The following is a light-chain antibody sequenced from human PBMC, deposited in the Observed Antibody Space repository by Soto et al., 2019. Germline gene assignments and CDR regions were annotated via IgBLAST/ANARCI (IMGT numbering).Light chain of an antibody. J-gene: IGKJ4*01. CDR3: QQYGSSPGALT. CDR1: QSVSSSF. CDR2: AAS. V-gene: IGKV3-20*01. Sequence: EIVLTQSPGTLSLSPGERATLSCRASQSVSSSFLAWYQQKPGQAPRLLIYAASSRATGIPDRFSGSGSGIAFTLTISRLEPEDFAVYYCQQYGSSPGALTSGGGTKVEIK.